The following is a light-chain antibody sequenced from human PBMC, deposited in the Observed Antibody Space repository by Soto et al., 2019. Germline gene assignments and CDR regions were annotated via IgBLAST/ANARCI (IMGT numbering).Light chain of an antibody. V-gene: IGLV1-44*01. CDR2: GNN. CDR1: SSNIGINT. J-gene: IGLJ1*01. CDR3: ATWDDSLDVHV. Sequence: QSVLTQPPSASGTPGQTITISCSGGSSNIGINTVNWYEHLPGTAPRLLIYGNNQRPSGVPDRFSGSKSGTSASLAISGLKSEDEGHYYCATWDDSLDVHVFGTGTKVTVL.